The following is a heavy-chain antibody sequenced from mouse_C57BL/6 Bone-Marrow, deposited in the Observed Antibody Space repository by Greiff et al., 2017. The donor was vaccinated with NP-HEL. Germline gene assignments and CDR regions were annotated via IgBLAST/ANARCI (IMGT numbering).Heavy chain of an antibody. CDR3: ARGGFLITTHY. Sequence: VQRVESGAELARPGASVKMSCKASGYTFTSYTMHWVKQRPGQGLEWIGYINPSSGYTKYNQQFMDKATLTADKSSSTAYMQLSSLTSEDSAVYYCARGGFLITTHYWGQGTTLTVSS. CDR2: INPSSGYT. V-gene: IGHV1-4*01. J-gene: IGHJ2*01. D-gene: IGHD1-1*01. CDR1: GYTFTSYT.